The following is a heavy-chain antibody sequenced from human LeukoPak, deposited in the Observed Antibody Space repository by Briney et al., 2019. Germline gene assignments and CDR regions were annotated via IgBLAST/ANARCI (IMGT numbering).Heavy chain of an antibody. V-gene: IGHV3-7*01. CDR1: GFTFSTYW. J-gene: IGHJ4*02. CDR2: LKQDGSVK. D-gene: IGHD4-23*01. Sequence: QPGGSLRLSCVASGFTFSTYWMSWVRQAPGKGLEWVANLKQDGSVKHYVDSVKGRFTISRDTAKNSLYLQMTNLRAEDTAVYYCATSADSPGNSWGQGTLITVSS. CDR3: ATSADSPGNS.